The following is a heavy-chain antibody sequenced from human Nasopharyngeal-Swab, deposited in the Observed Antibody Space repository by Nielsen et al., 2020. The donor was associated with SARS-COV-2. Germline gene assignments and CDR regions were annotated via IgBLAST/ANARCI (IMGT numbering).Heavy chain of an antibody. CDR2: IYHSGST. J-gene: IGHJ5*02. D-gene: IGHD3-22*01. Sequence: GSLRLSCAVSGGSISSSNWWSWVRQPPGKGLEWIGEIYHSGSTNYHPSLKSRVTISVDKSKNQFSLKLSSVTAADTAVYYCARNTYYYDSSGYYPAWGQGTLVTVSS. CDR1: GGSISSSNW. V-gene: IGHV4-4*02. CDR3: ARNTYYYDSSGYYPA.